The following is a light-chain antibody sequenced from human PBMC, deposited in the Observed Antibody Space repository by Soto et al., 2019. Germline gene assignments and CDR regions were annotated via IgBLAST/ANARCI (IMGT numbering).Light chain of an antibody. Sequence: DIQMTQSPSTLSASVGDRVTITCRASQSIDKWVAWYQQKPGKAPKLLIWKASLLQNGVPSRFSGSGSGTEFTLTIISLQPDDVGSYFCQQDNKFSWTFGQGTKVEIK. CDR1: QSIDKW. V-gene: IGKV1-5*03. CDR2: KAS. CDR3: QQDNKFSWT. J-gene: IGKJ1*01.